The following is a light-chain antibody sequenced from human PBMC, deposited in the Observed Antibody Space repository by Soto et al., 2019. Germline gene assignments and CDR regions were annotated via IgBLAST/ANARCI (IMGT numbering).Light chain of an antibody. Sequence: DIGLTQSPGTLALSPGERATLSCRASQSVNNNYLTWYQQKRGQAPRLLIHGASSRTTGIPERFSGSGSGTDFTLTISRLEPEDFAVYYCQQYSSYPFTFGPGTRVGIK. CDR3: QQYSSYPFT. CDR1: QSVNNNY. V-gene: IGKV3-20*01. CDR2: GAS. J-gene: IGKJ3*01.